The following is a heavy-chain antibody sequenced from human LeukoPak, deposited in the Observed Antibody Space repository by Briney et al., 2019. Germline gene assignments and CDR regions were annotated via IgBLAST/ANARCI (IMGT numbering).Heavy chain of an antibody. V-gene: IGHV4-34*01. D-gene: IGHD3-10*01. Sequence: PSETLSLTCTVSGGSISSYYWSWIRQPPGKGLEWIGEINHSGSTNYNPSLKSRVTISVDTSKNQFSLKLSSVTAADTAVYYCARPKPDGSGSYEAFDIWGQGTMVTVSS. CDR2: INHSGST. J-gene: IGHJ3*02. CDR1: GGSISSYY. CDR3: ARPKPDGSGSYEAFDI.